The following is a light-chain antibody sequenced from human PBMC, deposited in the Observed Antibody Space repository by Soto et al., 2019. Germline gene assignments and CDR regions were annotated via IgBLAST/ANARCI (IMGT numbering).Light chain of an antibody. CDR1: QSIAVY. V-gene: IGKV1-39*01. Sequence: DIQMTQSPSSLSASVGDRVTITCRASQSIAVYLSCYQQRPGKAPNLLISRASTLQYGVPARFSGCGSVTDFTLTISSLQPEDVAVYYCQQSYNVPITFGQGTRLETK. J-gene: IGKJ5*01. CDR2: RAS. CDR3: QQSYNVPIT.